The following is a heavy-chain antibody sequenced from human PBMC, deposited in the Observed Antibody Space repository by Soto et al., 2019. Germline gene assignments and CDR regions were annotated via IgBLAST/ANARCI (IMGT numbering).Heavy chain of an antibody. CDR2: NNHRAGT. D-gene: IGHD3-10*01. CDR3: ARAPLGTLRYYYGSGSKNLNWFDP. J-gene: IGHJ5*02. Sequence: SRTLALTRADEQGAFCGSDGTWSRQPHGSVLEWGGVNNHRAGTQYTPPLKRRVTISVDTSKTQFSLKLSSVTAADTAVYYCARAPLGTLRYYYGSGSKNLNWFDPWGHGTLVTVS. V-gene: IGHV4-34*01. CDR1: QGAFCGSD.